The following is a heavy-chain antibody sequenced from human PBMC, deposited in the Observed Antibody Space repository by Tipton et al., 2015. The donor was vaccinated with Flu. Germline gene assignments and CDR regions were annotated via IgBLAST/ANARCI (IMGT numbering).Heavy chain of an antibody. Sequence: GSLRLSCAASGFTFSNSWMDWVRQTPGKGLEWVANINGDGSEKRYVDSVMGRFTISRDNAKNSLYLQMNNLRAEDKAVYYCSWSLNYWGQGTLVTVSS. J-gene: IGHJ4*02. V-gene: IGHV3-7*01. CDR1: GFTFSNSW. CDR3: SWSLNY. CDR2: INGDGSEK.